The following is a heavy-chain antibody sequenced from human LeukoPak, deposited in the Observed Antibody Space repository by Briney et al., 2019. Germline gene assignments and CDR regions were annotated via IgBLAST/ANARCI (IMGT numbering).Heavy chain of an antibody. J-gene: IGHJ4*02. CDR1: GGTFSSYA. V-gene: IGHV1-69*01. Sequence: VASVKVSCKASGGTFSSYAISWVRQAPGQGLEWMGGIIPIFGTANYAQKFQGRVTITADESTSTAYMELSSLRSEDTAVYYCAREGTLSDSNYFDYWGQGTLVTVSS. CDR3: AREGTLSDSNYFDY. CDR2: IIPIFGTA. D-gene: IGHD4-11*01.